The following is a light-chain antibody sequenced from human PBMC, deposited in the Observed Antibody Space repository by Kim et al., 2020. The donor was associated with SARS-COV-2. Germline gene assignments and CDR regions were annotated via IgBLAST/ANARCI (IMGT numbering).Light chain of an antibody. CDR3: QQYYSYPST. J-gene: IGKJ5*01. Sequence: DIQMTQSPSSLSASVGDTVTITCRASQGIRQYLAWFRQKPGKAPESLIYATSTLESGVPSKCSGHGSGTDFTLTISGLQPEDSANYFCQQYYSYPSTFGQGTRLEIK. V-gene: IGKV1-16*02. CDR1: QGIRQY. CDR2: ATS.